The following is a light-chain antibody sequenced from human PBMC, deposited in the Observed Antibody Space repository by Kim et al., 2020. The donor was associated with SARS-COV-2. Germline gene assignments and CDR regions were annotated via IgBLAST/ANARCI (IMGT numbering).Light chain of an antibody. CDR2: DAS. CDR1: QSVSNY. V-gene: IGKV3-11*01. CDR3: QERANRPIT. J-gene: IGKJ5*01. Sequence: EIVLTQSPATLSLSPGERATLSCRASQSVSNYLAWYQQKPGQAPRLLIYDASNRATGIPAMFSGSGSRTDFTLTISSLEPEDFAVYYCQERANRPITFGQGRRLEIK.